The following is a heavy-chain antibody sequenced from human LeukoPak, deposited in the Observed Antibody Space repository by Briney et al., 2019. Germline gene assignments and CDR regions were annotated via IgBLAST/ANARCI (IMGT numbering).Heavy chain of an antibody. V-gene: IGHV1-69*13. J-gene: IGHJ4*02. Sequence: SVKVSCKASGGTFSSYAISWVRQAPGQGLEWMGGIIPIFGTANYAQKFQGRVTITADESTSTAYVELSSLRSEDTAVYYCARDGYDSSGYFGYYFDYWGQGTLVTVSS. CDR3: ARDGYDSSGYFGYYFDY. CDR1: GGTFSSYA. CDR2: IIPIFGTA. D-gene: IGHD3-22*01.